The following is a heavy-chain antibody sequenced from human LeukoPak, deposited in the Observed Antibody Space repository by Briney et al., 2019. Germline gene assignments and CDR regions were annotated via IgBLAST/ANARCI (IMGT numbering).Heavy chain of an antibody. CDR1: GGSISSYY. CDR2: IYYSGST. D-gene: IGHD5-12*01. V-gene: IGHV4-59*08. Sequence: SETLSLTCTVSGGSISSYYWSWIRQPPGKGLEWIGYIYYSGSTNYNPSLKSRVTISVDTSKNQFSLKLSSVTAADTAVYYCARSSGYDPQYNWFDPWGQGTLVTVSS. CDR3: ARSSGYDPQYNWFDP. J-gene: IGHJ5*02.